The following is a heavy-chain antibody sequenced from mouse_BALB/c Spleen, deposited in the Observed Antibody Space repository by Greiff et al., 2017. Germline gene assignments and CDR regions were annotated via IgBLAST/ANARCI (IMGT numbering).Heavy chain of an antibody. CDR3: FTTAPAY. Sequence: EVKLVESGGGLVQPGGSMKLSCVASGFTFSNYWMNWVRQSPEKGLEWVAEIRLKSNNYATHYAESVKGRFTISRDDSKSSVYLQMNNLRAEDTGIYYCFTTAPAYWGQGTLVTVSA. D-gene: IGHD1-2*01. CDR2: IRLKSNNYAT. J-gene: IGHJ3*01. CDR1: GFTFSNYW. V-gene: IGHV6-6*02.